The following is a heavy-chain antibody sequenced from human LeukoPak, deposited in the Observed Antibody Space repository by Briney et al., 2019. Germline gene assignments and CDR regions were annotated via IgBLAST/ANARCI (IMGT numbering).Heavy chain of an antibody. D-gene: IGHD2-15*01. CDR2: INHSGGT. Sequence: SETLSLTCAVYGGSFSGYYWSRIRQPPGKGLEWIGEINHSGGTNYNPSLKSRVTISVDTSKNQFSLKLSSVTAADTAVYYCARQGGCVTRSCFDFDFWGQGTLVTVSS. V-gene: IGHV4-34*01. CDR3: ARQGGCVTRSCFDFDF. J-gene: IGHJ4*02. CDR1: GGSFSGYY.